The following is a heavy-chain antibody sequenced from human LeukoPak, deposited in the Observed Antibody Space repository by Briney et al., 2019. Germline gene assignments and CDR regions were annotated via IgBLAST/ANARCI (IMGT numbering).Heavy chain of an antibody. J-gene: IGHJ4*01. V-gene: IGHV3-21*01. CDR3: ARERSGSYYFDY. CDR2: ISSSSCYI. CDR1: GFTFSSYS. D-gene: IGHD1-26*01. Sequence: GGSLRLSCAASGFTFSSYSMNWVRQAPGKGLEWVSSISSSSCYIYYADSVKGRFTIPRHYGKNSLYLQMHSLRAEDTAVYYCARERSGSYYFDYWGHGTLVTVSS.